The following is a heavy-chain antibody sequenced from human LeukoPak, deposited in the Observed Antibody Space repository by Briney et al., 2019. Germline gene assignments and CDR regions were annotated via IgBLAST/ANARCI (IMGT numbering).Heavy chain of an antibody. CDR2: IYYSGRT. Sequence: SETLSLTCTVSGGSISSYYWSWIRQPPGKGLEWIGYIYYSGRTYYNPSLKSRVTISVDRSKNQFSLKVNSVTAADTAVYYCARDPHGGAGSFDYWGQGTLVTVSS. CDR1: GGSISSYY. J-gene: IGHJ4*02. V-gene: IGHV4-59*12. D-gene: IGHD6-19*01. CDR3: ARDPHGGAGSFDY.